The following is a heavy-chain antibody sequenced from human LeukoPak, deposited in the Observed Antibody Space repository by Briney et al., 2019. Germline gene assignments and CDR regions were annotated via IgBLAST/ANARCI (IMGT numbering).Heavy chain of an antibody. CDR3: AISYSGTYYHHFDY. V-gene: IGHV5-51*01. Sequence: GESLKISCKGSGYSFTSYWVGWVRQMPGKGLEWMGIIYPGDSDTRYSPSFQGQVTISADKSISTAYLQWSSLKASDSAIYYCAISYSGTYYHHFDYWGQGTLVTVSS. J-gene: IGHJ4*02. CDR2: IYPGDSDT. D-gene: IGHD1-26*01. CDR1: GYSFTSYW.